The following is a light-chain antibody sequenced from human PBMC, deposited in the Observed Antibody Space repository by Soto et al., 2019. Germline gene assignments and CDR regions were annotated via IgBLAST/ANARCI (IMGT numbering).Light chain of an antibody. CDR2: SAS. CDR3: QQRGT. CDR1: QSISYN. V-gene: IGKV3-15*01. J-gene: IGKJ5*01. Sequence: EIVMTQSPATLSVSPGEMATLSCRASQSISYNLAWYQQKPGQAPRVLIYSASTRATGIPARFSGSGSGTDFTLTIRSLESEDFAVYYCQQRGTLGQGTRLEIK.